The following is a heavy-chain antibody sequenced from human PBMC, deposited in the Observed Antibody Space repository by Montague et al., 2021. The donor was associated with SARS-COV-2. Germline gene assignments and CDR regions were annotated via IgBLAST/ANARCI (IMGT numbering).Heavy chain of an antibody. D-gene: IGHD3-9*01. CDR1: GGSISSSSYY. CDR2: INYSGNT. V-gene: IGHV4-39*01. CDR3: ARHGSSGYFVWLGD. J-gene: IGHJ4*02. Sequence: SETLSLTCTVSGGSISSSSYYWGWIRQPPGKGLVWIGSINYSGNTYYTPSLKSRVTISVGTSKDRFSLKLSTVTAADTAVCYCARHGSSGYFVWLGDWGQGTLVTVSS.